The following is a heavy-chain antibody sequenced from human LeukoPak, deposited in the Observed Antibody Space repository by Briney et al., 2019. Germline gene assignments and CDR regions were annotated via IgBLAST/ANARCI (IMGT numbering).Heavy chain of an antibody. CDR3: AKDRWLRPEFDY. CDR1: GFTFSSYA. D-gene: IGHD5-12*01. CDR2: ISGSGGST. V-gene: IGHV3-23*01. J-gene: IGHJ4*02. Sequence: GGSLRLSCAASGFTFSSYAMSWVRQAPGKGLEWVSAISGSGGSTYYADSVKGRFTISRDNSKNTLYLQMTSLRAEDTAVYYCAKDRWLRPEFDYWGQGTLVTVSS.